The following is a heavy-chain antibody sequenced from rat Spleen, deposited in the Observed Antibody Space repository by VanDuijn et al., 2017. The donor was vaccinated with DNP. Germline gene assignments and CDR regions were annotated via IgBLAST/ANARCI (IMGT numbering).Heavy chain of an antibody. CDR2: ISTGGSA. V-gene: IGHV2-30*01. CDR1: GFSLTSHH. CDR3: ARDAYSGYSYAMDV. J-gene: IGHJ3*01. D-gene: IGHD1-4*01. Sequence: QVQLEESGPGLVQPSQTLSLACTVSGFSLTSHHMHWVRQPSGGGLQWIGLISTGGSAEYNSALKSRLSISRDMSKSQVFLRMNSLQTEDTATYYCARDAYSGYSYAMDVWGQGTLVTVSS.